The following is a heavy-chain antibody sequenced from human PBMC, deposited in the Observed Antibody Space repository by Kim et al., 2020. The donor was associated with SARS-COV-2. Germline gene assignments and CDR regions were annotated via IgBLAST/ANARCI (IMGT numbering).Heavy chain of an antibody. Sequence: GESLKISCKGSGYSFTSYWIGWVRQMPGKGLEWMGIIYPGDSDTRYSPSFQGQVTISADKSISTAYLQWSSLKASDTAMYYCATPHYDFWSGSAWGYYGMDVWGQGTTVTVSS. J-gene: IGHJ6*02. D-gene: IGHD3-3*01. CDR1: GYSFTSYW. CDR3: ATPHYDFWSGSAWGYYGMDV. V-gene: IGHV5-51*01. CDR2: IYPGDSDT.